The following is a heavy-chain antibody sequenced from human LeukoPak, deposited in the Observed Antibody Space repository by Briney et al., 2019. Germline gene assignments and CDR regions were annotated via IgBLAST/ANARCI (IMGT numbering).Heavy chain of an antibody. Sequence: ASVKVSCKASGGTFSSYAISWVRQAPGQGLEWMGGIIPIFGTANYAQKFQGRVTITADESTSTAYMELSSLRSEDTAVYYCARVKAAGSLDLDYWGQGTLVTVSS. CDR1: GGTFSSYA. V-gene: IGHV1-69*13. CDR2: IIPIFGTA. J-gene: IGHJ4*02. D-gene: IGHD6-13*01. CDR3: ARVKAAGSLDLDY.